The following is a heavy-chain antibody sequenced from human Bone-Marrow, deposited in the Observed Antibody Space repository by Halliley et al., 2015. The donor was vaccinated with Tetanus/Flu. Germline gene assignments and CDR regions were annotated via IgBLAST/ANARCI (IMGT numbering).Heavy chain of an antibody. CDR3: AGGRREIDY. D-gene: IGHD1-26*01. V-gene: IGHV4-59*11. CDR2: LYYDGDT. Sequence: TLSLTCTVSGGSITNHYWNWIRQPPGKGLEWIGYLYYDGDTKYNPSLKSRVTISVDTSKNQFSLKLSSVTAADTAVYYCAGGRREIDYWGQGTLVTFSS. CDR1: GGSITNHY. J-gene: IGHJ4*02.